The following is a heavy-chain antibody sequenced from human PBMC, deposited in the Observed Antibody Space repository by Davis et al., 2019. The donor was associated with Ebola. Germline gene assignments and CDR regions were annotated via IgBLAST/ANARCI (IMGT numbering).Heavy chain of an antibody. V-gene: IGHV3-30-3*01. CDR3: ARGIARYYYYGMDV. Sequence: GESLKISCAASGFTFSSCAMHWVRQAPGKGLEWVALISYDGSNKYYADSVKGRFTISRDNSKNTLYLQMNSLRAEDTAVYYCARGIARYYYYGMDVWGQGTTVTVSS. CDR1: GFTFSSCA. D-gene: IGHD2-15*01. J-gene: IGHJ6*02. CDR2: ISYDGSNK.